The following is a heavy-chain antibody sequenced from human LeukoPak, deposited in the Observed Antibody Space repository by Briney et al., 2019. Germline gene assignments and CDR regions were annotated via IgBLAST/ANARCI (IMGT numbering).Heavy chain of an antibody. V-gene: IGHV3-23*01. J-gene: IGHJ6*02. CDR2: ISGSGGST. CDR1: GFTFSSYA. CDR3: AKAAQYSSGWYRDYYYCGMDV. D-gene: IGHD6-19*01. Sequence: GGSLRLSCAASGFTFSSYAMSWVRQAPGKGLEWVSAISGSGGSTYYADSVKGRFTISRDNSKNTLYLQMNSLRAEDTAVYYCAKAAQYSSGWYRDYYYCGMDVWGQGTTVTVSS.